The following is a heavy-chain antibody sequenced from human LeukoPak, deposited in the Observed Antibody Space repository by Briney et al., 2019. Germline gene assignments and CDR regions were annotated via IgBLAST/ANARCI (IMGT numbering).Heavy chain of an antibody. Sequence: NPSETLSLTCTVSGYSISSGYYWGWIRQPPGKGLQWIGSIYHSGSTYYNPSLKSRVTISVDTSKNQFSLKLSSVTAADTAVYYCARSGDGYNFSAGYWGQGTLVTVSS. CDR3: ARSGDGYNFSAGY. J-gene: IGHJ4*02. CDR2: IYHSGST. D-gene: IGHD5-24*01. V-gene: IGHV4-38-2*02. CDR1: GYSISSGYY.